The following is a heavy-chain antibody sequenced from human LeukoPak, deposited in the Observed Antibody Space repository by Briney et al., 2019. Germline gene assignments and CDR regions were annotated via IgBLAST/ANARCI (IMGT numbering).Heavy chain of an antibody. CDR2: ISGYNGKT. D-gene: IGHD6-13*01. V-gene: IGHV1-18*01. CDR1: GYTFTNYG. CDR3: ARDDYTSSWSRPFDI. J-gene: IGHJ3*02. Sequence: GASVKVSCKTSGYTFTNYGISWVRQAPGQGLEWMGWISGYNGKTNYAQKFQGKVIVTPDPSTSTAYMELRSLRSDDTAVYYCARDDYTSSWSRPFDIWGQGTMVTVSS.